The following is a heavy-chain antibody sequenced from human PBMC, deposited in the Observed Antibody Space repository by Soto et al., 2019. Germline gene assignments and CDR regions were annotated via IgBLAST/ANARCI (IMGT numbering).Heavy chain of an antibody. CDR2: IYPGDSDT. J-gene: IGHJ6*02. CDR1: GYSFTNYW. CDR3: ARTWDSSNTSSHCYYYYTMDV. D-gene: IGHD6-6*01. V-gene: IGHV5-51*01. Sequence: GESLKISCKGSGYSFTNYWIGWVRQMPGKGLEWMGIIYPGDSDTRYSRSFQGQVTISADKSISTAYLQWSSLKASDTATYYCARTWDSSNTSSHCYYYYTMDVWGQGTTVTVS.